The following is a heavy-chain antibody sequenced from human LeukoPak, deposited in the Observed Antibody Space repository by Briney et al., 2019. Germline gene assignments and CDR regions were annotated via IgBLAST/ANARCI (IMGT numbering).Heavy chain of an antibody. Sequence: GGSLRLSCAASGFTFSSYGMHWVRQTPGKGPEWVAVISYEGNNKFYADSVKGRFTISRDNSKNTLYLQMNSLRAEDTAVYYCAKDRGKWLQLPYYFDYWGQGTLVTVSS. CDR1: GFTFSSYG. D-gene: IGHD5-24*01. V-gene: IGHV3-30*18. J-gene: IGHJ4*02. CDR3: AKDRGKWLQLPYYFDY. CDR2: ISYEGNNK.